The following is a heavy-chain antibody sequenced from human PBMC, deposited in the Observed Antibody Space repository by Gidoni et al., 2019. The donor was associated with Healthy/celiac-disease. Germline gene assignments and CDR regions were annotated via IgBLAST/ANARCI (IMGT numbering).Heavy chain of an antibody. CDR1: GFTFSSYG. Sequence: QVQLVESGGGVVQPGRSLRLSCAASGFTFSSYGMHWVRQAPGKGLEWVAVISYDGSNKYYADSVKGRFTISRDNSKNTLYLQMNSLRAEDTAVYYCAKDRGGIAVAHGTDYRGQGTLVTVSS. V-gene: IGHV3-30*18. CDR2: ISYDGSNK. D-gene: IGHD6-19*01. CDR3: AKDRGGIAVAHGTDY. J-gene: IGHJ4*02.